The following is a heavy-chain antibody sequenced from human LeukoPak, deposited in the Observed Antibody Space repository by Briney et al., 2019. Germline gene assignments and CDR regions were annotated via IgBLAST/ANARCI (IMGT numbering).Heavy chain of an antibody. J-gene: IGHJ4*02. CDR1: GFTFDDNG. CDR2: INLNGGRT. D-gene: IGHD1-26*01. V-gene: IGHV3-20*04. Sequence: AGSLTLSCAASGFTFDDNGMSWVRQAQGKGLEWVSGINLNGGRTAYADSVKGRFTSSRDNAKTALYLQINSLRAEDTALYYCARGRGESYYSGLDYWGQGTLVTVSS. CDR3: ARGRGESYYSGLDY.